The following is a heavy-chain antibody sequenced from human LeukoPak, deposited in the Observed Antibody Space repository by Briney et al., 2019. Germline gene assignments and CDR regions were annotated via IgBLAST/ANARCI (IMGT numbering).Heavy chain of an antibody. CDR1: GWSFSGYY. Sequence: SETLSLTCAVYGWSFSGYYWRWIRQPPGKGLEWMGEINYSGSTNYNPSLMSGVTIFVDKSKSQFYLKPSSVTAADTAVYYCARETMIKWEAPFDYWGQGALVTVSS. CDR2: INYSGST. V-gene: IGHV4-34*01. D-gene: IGHD3-22*01. CDR3: ARETMIKWEAPFDY. J-gene: IGHJ4*02.